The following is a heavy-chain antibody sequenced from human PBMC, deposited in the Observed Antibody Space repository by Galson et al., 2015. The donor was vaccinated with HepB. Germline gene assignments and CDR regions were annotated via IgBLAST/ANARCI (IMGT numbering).Heavy chain of an antibody. V-gene: IGHV2-5*01. J-gene: IGHJ4*02. Sequence: PALVKPTQTLTLTCTVAGFSLSTSEVAVGWIRQPPGKALEWLALIYWNDDKRYRPSLKSRLTITKDTSKNQVVLTMTNMDPVDTATYYCAHVIPTATPREGGFDYWGQGTLVTVSS. CDR3: AHVIPTATPREGGFDY. D-gene: IGHD1-14*01. CDR2: IYWNDDK. CDR1: GFSLSTSEVA.